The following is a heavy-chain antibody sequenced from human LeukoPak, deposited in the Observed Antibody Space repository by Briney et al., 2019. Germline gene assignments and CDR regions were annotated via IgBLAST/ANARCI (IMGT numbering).Heavy chain of an antibody. CDR1: GFTFSNYE. Sequence: QPGGSLGLSCAASGFTFSNYEMNWVRQAPGKGLEWVSYISSSGTTIQYADSVKGRFTISRDNAKNSLYLQMNTLRAEDTAVYYCATFTDYWGQGTLVTVSS. V-gene: IGHV3-48*03. J-gene: IGHJ4*02. CDR2: ISSSGTTI. CDR3: ATFTDY.